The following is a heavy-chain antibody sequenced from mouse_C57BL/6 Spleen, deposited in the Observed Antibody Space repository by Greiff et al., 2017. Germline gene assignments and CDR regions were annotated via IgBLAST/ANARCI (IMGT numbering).Heavy chain of an antibody. J-gene: IGHJ4*01. CDR1: GYTFTDYN. Sequence: VQLQQSGPELVKPGASVKIPCKASGYTFTDYNMDWVKQSHGKSLEWIGDINPNNGGTIDNQKFKGKATLTVDKSSSTAYMELRSLTSEDTAVYYCARGRAMDYWGQGTSVTVSS. CDR3: ARGRAMDY. V-gene: IGHV1-18*01. CDR2: INPNNGGT.